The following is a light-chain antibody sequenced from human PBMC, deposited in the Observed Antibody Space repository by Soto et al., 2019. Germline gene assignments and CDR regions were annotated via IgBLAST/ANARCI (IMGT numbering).Light chain of an antibody. Sequence: EIVMTQSPATLSVSPGESATVSCRASQSIRSTLAWYQQIPGQAPRLLIYGPSTRVTGIPARFSGSGSGTAFTLTISSLQHEDSAVYYCQQYNNWLLGSFGPGTKLDIK. CDR1: QSIRST. V-gene: IGKV3-15*01. CDR3: QQYNNWLLGS. J-gene: IGKJ2*04. CDR2: GPS.